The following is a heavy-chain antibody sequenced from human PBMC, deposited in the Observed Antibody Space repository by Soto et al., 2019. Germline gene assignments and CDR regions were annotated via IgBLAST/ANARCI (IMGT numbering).Heavy chain of an antibody. CDR2: IYWDYDK. J-gene: IGHJ6*02. D-gene: IGHD2-21*02. V-gene: IGHV2-5*02. CDR3: IQSRCGGDCLQSYASYYYYGMDV. Sequence: QITLKESGPTLVKPTQTLTLTCTFSAFSLSTGGVGVGWIRQPPGKALEWLALIYWDYDKRYNPSLRSRLTITKDTSKNQVVLTMTNMDPVDTATYYCIQSRCGGDCLQSYASYYYYGMDVWGQGTTVTVSS. CDR1: AFSLSTGGVG.